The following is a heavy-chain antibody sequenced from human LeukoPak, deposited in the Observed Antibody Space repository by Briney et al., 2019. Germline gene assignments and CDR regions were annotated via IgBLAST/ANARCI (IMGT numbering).Heavy chain of an antibody. V-gene: IGHV3-23*01. CDR2: ISGGGGGI. CDR1: GFTVSSNY. J-gene: IGHJ4*02. CDR3: AKDSGYGYGYPFDY. Sequence: GGSLRLSCAASGFTVSSNYMSWVRQAPGKGLEWVSTISGGGGGIYYAGSVKGRFTISRDNSKSTLYLQMNSLRAEDTAVYYCAKDSGYGYGYPFDYWGQGILVTVSS. D-gene: IGHD5-18*01.